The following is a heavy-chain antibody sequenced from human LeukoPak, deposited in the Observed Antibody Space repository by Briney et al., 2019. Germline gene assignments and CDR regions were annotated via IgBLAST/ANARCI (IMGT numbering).Heavy chain of an antibody. V-gene: IGHV4-59*01. J-gene: IGHJ6*02. CDR2: IYYSGST. Sequence: SETLSLTCTVSGGPISSYYWSWIRQPPGKGLEWIGYIYYSGSTNYNPSLKSRVTISVDTSKNQFSLKLSSVTAADTAVYYCARVTSGYSSPGLTSSHYYYYYYGMDVWGQGTTVTVSS. CDR3: ARVTSGYSSPGLTSSHYYYYYYGMDV. D-gene: IGHD3-22*01. CDR1: GGPISSYY.